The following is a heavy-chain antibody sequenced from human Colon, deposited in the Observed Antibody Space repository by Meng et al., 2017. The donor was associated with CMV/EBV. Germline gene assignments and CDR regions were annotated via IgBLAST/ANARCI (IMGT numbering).Heavy chain of an antibody. CDR3: AQKASRSGSYPPFHY. J-gene: IGHJ4*02. CDR2: NHWDDAK. CDR1: GFSFSTSGVG. D-gene: IGHD3-10*01. V-gene: IGHV2-5*02. Sequence: GFSFSTSGVGVGCIRQPPEKALWLLAINHWDDAKHYTPSLKNRITISKDTSKHQVPLLMSNMDPVATATYYSAQKASRSGSYPPFHYWGQGTLVTVSS.